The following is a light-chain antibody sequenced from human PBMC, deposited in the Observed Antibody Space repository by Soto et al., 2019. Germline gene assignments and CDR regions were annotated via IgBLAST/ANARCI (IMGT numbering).Light chain of an antibody. CDR1: QSVSSSY. J-gene: IGKJ1*01. V-gene: IGKV3-20*01. CDR3: QHYGYPPWT. Sequence: EIVLTQSPGTLSLSLGERATLSCRASQSVSSSYLAWYQQKPGQAPRLLIYGVSSRAYGIPDRFSGSGSGTDFTITISRLEPEDFAVYYCQHYGYPPWTFGQGTKVDIK. CDR2: GVS.